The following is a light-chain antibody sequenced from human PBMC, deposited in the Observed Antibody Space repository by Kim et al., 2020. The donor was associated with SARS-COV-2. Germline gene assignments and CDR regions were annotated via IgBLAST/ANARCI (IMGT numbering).Light chain of an antibody. CDR1: SLRTYS. V-gene: IGLV3-19*01. CDR3: NSRDSNDNVV. Sequence: VSLGQTVTITCQGDSLRTYSATWYQQKPGQAPILFIYCKNNRPSGIPDRFSGSSSGNTASLTITGTQAGDESDYYCNSRDSNDNVVFGGGTKVTVL. CDR2: CKN. J-gene: IGLJ2*01.